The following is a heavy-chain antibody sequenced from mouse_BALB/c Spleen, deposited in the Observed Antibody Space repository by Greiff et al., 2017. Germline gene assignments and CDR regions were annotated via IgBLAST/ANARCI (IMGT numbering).Heavy chain of an antibody. CDR3: ARRDGNYG. CDR1: GYTFTGYW. D-gene: IGHD2-1*01. J-gene: IGHJ3*01. V-gene: IGHV1S81*02. CDR2: INPSNGRT. Sequence: QVHVKQPGAELVKPGASVKLSCKASGYTFTGYWMHWVKQRPGQGLEWIGEINPSNGRTNYNEKFKSKATLTVDKSSSTAYMQLSSLTSEDSAVYYCARRDGNYGGGQGTLVTVSA.